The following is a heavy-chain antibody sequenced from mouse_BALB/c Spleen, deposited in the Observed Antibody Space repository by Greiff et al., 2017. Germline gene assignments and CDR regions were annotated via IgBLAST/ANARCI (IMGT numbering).Heavy chain of an antibody. CDR1: GFNIKDYY. CDR2: IDPENGDT. V-gene: IGHV14-4*02. Sequence: EVQLQQSGAELVRSGASVKLSCTASGFNIKDYYMNWVQQRPEKGLEWIGWIDPENGDTEYAPKFQGKATMTADTSCNTAYLQLSSLTSEDTAVYYCNEYRYDRFAYWGQGTLGTVSA. J-gene: IGHJ3*01. CDR3: NEYRYDRFAY. D-gene: IGHD2-14*01.